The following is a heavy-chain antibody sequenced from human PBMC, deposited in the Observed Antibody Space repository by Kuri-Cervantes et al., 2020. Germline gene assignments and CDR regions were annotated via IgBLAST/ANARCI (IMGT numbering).Heavy chain of an antibody. V-gene: IGHV3-23*01. J-gene: IGHJ6*02. Sequence: GESLKISCAASGFTFSSYWMHWVRQAPGKGLEWVSAISGSGGSTYYADSVKGRFTISRDNSKNTLYLQMNSLRVEDTAIFYCARGVRVVVATNYYYGLDVWGQGTTVTVSS. CDR3: ARGVRVVVATNYYYGLDV. CDR2: ISGSGGST. D-gene: IGHD2-21*01. CDR1: GFTFSSYW.